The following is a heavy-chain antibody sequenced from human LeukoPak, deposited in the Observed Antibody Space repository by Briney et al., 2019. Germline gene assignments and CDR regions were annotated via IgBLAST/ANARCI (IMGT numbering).Heavy chain of an antibody. CDR2: ISGGADST. CDR1: GFTFSSYA. CDR3: AKFASSSNFYYGMDV. J-gene: IGHJ6*02. V-gene: IGHV3-23*01. D-gene: IGHD6-6*01. Sequence: GGSLRLSCAASGFTFSSYAMNWVRQAPGKGLEWVSSISGGADSTNYADSVRGRFTISRDNSKNTLYLQMNSLRAEDTAVYYCAKFASSSNFYYGMDVWGQGTTVTVSS.